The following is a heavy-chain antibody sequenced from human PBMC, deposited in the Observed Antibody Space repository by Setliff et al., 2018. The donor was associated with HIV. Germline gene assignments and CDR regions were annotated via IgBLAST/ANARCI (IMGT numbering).Heavy chain of an antibody. D-gene: IGHD2-21*01. J-gene: IGHJ4*02. V-gene: IGHV4-34*01. CDR2: VNHKGVA. Sequence: SETLSLTCAVYGGAYSGYYWTWIRQSPGRGLEWIGEVNHKGVANYSPSLMHCATISADTSKNQFSLRLSSVTAADTALYFCTRAQIAAPRPFDYWGQGTLVTVSS. CDR3: TRAQIAAPRPFDY. CDR1: GGAYSGYY.